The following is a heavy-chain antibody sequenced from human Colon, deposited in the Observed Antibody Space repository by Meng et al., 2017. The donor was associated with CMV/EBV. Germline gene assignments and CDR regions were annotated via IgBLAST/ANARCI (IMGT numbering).Heavy chain of an antibody. Sequence: LSCDTCEFTFSSFGMNWVRQTPGKGLEWVASIIDSGTQTYYADSVKGRFTISRDNAKNSLFLQMNSLRAEDTAIYYCSRDRYFHDYWGQGTLVTVSS. CDR3: SRDRYFHDY. CDR2: IIDSGTQT. V-gene: IGHV3-21*01. J-gene: IGHJ4*02. CDR1: EFTFSSFG. D-gene: IGHD1-1*01.